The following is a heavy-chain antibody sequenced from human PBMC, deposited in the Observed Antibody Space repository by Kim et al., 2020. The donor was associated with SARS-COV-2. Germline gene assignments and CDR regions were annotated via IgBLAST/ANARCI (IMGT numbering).Heavy chain of an antibody. D-gene: IGHD2-15*01. Sequence: KSRVTISVDTSKNQFSLKLSSVTAADTAVYYCARETGYCSGGSCYGWFDPWGQGTLVTVSS. J-gene: IGHJ5*02. V-gene: IGHV4-39*07. CDR3: ARETGYCSGGSCYGWFDP.